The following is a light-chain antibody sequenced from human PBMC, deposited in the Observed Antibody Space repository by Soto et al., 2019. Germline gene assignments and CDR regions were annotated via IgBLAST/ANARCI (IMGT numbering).Light chain of an antibody. J-gene: IGKJ5*01. Sequence: EIVMTQSPATLSVSPWERATLSCRASQSVNSNYLAWYQQKPGQAPRLLIYGISKRATDIPDRFSGRGSGTEFTLTISSRQPADFATYYCQQHDQWPITFGQGTRLEIK. CDR1: QSVNSN. CDR3: QQHDQWPIT. V-gene: IGKV3D-15*01. CDR2: GIS.